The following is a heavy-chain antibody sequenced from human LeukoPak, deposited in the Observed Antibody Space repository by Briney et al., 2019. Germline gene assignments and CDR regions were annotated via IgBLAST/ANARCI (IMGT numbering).Heavy chain of an antibody. CDR1: GYTFTSYD. Sequence: ASVKVSCKASGYTFTSYDINWVRQATGQGLEWMGWMNPNSGNTGYAQKFQGRVTITRNTSISTAYMELSSLRSEDTAVYYCARGAYSSSWYNYYYYYYYMDVWGKGTTVTVSS. V-gene: IGHV1-8*03. J-gene: IGHJ6*03. CDR2: MNPNSGNT. CDR3: ARGAYSSSWYNYYYYYYYMDV. D-gene: IGHD6-13*01.